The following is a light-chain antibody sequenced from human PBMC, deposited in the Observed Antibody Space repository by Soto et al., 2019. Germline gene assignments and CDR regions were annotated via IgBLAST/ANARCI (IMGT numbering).Light chain of an antibody. CDR1: QSISSW. Sequence: DIQMTQSPSTLSASVGDRVTIICRASQSISSWLAWYQQKPGKAPTLLIYKASSLESGVPSRFSGSGSGTEFTLTISSLQPDDFATYYCQQYNSYPYTFGQGTKLEIK. V-gene: IGKV1-5*03. CDR2: KAS. CDR3: QQYNSYPYT. J-gene: IGKJ2*01.